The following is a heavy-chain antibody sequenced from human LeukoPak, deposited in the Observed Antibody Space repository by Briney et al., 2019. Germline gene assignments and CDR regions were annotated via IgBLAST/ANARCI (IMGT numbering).Heavy chain of an antibody. D-gene: IGHD3-22*01. J-gene: IGHJ3*02. CDR3: TTSWFRYYYDSSGYYYFAFDI. Sequence: GGSRRLSCVASGFTFSRYWMHWVRQAPGKGLEWVGHIKSKTDGGTTDYAAPVKGRFTISRDDSRNTLFLQMNSLKTEDTAVYYCTTSWFRYYYDSSGYYYFAFDIWGQGTMVTVSS. CDR2: IKSKTDGGTT. V-gene: IGHV3-15*01. CDR1: GFTFSRYW.